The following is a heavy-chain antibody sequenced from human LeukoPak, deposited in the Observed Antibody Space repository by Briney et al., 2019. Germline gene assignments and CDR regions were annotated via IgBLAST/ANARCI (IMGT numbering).Heavy chain of an antibody. CDR3: AKSRARREGSSGSVDY. D-gene: IGHD3-22*01. V-gene: IGHV3-23*01. Sequence: GGSLRLSCAASGFIFSNYAMSWVRQAPGKGLEWVSAISGGGDSTYYADSVKGRFTISRDNSKNSLFLQMYSLRAEDAAMYYCAKSRARREGSSGSVDYWGQGTLVTVSS. CDR2: ISGGGDST. J-gene: IGHJ4*02. CDR1: GFIFSNYA.